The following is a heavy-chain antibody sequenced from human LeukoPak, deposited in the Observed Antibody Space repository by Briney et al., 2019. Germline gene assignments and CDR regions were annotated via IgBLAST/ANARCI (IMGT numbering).Heavy chain of an antibody. J-gene: IGHJ4*02. D-gene: IGHD4/OR15-4a*01. CDR3: ARLKRPYGGFDY. V-gene: IGHV4-4*02. Sequence: SGTLSLTCSVSGGSISSHKWWSWVRQPPGKGLEWIGEIHYSGSTNYNPSLKSRVTISVDKSKNQFSLKLSSVTAADTAVYYCARLKRPYGGFDYWGQGTLVTVSS. CDR2: IHYSGST. CDR1: GGSISSHKW.